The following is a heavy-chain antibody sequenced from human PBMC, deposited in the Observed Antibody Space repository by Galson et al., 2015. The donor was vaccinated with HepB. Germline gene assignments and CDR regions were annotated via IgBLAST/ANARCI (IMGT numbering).Heavy chain of an antibody. CDR3: ARHPNYFDTTGYYYGFAY. Sequence: SETLSLTCIVSGGSISSDSYFWGWIRQPPGKGLEWIGSTSYRGSTYYNPSLKSRVTMSVGTSKNQFSLKLGSVTAADTAVYYCARHPNYFDTTGYYYGFAYWGQGTLVTVSS. D-gene: IGHD3-22*01. CDR2: TSYRGST. CDR1: GGSISSDSYF. V-gene: IGHV4-39*01. J-gene: IGHJ4*02.